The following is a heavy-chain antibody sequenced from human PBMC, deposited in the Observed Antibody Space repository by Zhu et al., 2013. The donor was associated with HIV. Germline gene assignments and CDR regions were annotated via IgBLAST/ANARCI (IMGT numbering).Heavy chain of an antibody. Sequence: QVQLVQSGAEVKKPGASVKVSCEASGYTFTDYYMHWVRQPRGEGLEWMGWINPNSGDTNYAQKFQGRVTMTRDTSISTAYMELSRLRYDDTAVYYCARQLGDYSAFDIWGQGTMATVTS. J-gene: IGHJ3*02. D-gene: IGHD6-13*01. V-gene: IGHV1-2*02. CDR2: INPNSGDT. CDR1: GYTFTDYY. CDR3: ARQLGDYSAFDI.